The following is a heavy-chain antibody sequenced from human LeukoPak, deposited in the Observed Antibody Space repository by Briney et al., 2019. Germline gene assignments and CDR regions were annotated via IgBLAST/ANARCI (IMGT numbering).Heavy chain of an antibody. CDR3: AKERERYNWNPHDAFDI. D-gene: IGHD1-1*01. CDR1: GFTFSSYA. CDR2: ISGSGGST. Sequence: GGSLRLSCAASGFTFSSYAMSWVRQAPGKGLEWVSAISGSGGSTYYADSVKGRFTISRDNSKNTLYLQMNSLRAEDTAVYYCAKERERYNWNPHDAFDIWGQGTMVTVSS. J-gene: IGHJ3*02. V-gene: IGHV3-23*01.